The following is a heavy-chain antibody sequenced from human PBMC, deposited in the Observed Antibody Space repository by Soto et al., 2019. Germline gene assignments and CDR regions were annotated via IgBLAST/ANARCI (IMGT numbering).Heavy chain of an antibody. CDR2: MNPNSGNT. V-gene: IGHV1-8*01. D-gene: IGHD2-15*01. CDR3: ARAGYCSGGSCYYYYYYMDV. Sequence: QVQLVQSGAEVKKPGASVKVSCKASGYTFTSYDINWVRQATGQGLEWMGWMNPNSGNTGYAQKFQGRVTMTTNTSISTAYMELSSLRSEDTAVYYCARAGYCSGGSCYYYYYYMDVWGKGTTVTVSS. J-gene: IGHJ6*03. CDR1: GYTFTSYD.